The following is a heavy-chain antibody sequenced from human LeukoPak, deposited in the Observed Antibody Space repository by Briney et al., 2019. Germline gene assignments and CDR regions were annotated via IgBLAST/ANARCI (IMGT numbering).Heavy chain of an antibody. J-gene: IGHJ4*02. CDR2: INPSGGST. Sequence: ASVKVSCKASGYTFTSYYMHWLRQAPGQGLEWMGIINPSGGSTSYAQKFQGRVTMTRDTSTSTVYMELSSLRSEDTAVYYCAGEEADYVWGSSARPGYYFDYWGQGTLVTVSS. CDR3: AGEEADYVWGSSARPGYYFDY. V-gene: IGHV1-46*01. D-gene: IGHD3-16*01. CDR1: GYTFTSYY.